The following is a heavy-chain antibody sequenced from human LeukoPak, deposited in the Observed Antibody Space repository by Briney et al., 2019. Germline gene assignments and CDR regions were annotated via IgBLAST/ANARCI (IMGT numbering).Heavy chain of an antibody. CDR3: AREGIAAAGRRYNWFDP. J-gene: IGHJ5*02. Sequence: ASVKVSCKASGYTFTGYYMHWVRQAPGQGLEWMGWINPNSGGTNYAQKFQGRVTMTMDTSISTAYMELSRLRSDDTAVYYCAREGIAAAGRRYNWFDPWGQGTLVTVSS. D-gene: IGHD6-13*01. V-gene: IGHV1-2*02. CDR1: GYTFTGYY. CDR2: INPNSGGT.